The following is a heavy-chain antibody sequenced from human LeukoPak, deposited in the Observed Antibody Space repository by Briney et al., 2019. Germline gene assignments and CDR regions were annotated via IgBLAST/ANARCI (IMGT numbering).Heavy chain of an antibody. D-gene: IGHD1-26*01. CDR2: ISHDGSKE. CDR3: ARERSSGSYYDY. Sequence: GGSLRLSCAASGSTFSNYAFHWVRQAPGKGLEWVAVISHDGSKEYYADSVEGRFTISRDNSKNTLYLQMNSLRREDTAVFSCARERSSGSYYDYWGQGTLVTVSS. CDR1: GSTFSNYA. V-gene: IGHV3-30*04. J-gene: IGHJ4*02.